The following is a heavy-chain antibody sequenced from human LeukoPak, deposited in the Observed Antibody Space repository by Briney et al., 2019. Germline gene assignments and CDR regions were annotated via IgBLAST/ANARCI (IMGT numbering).Heavy chain of an antibody. J-gene: IGHJ4*02. CDR3: ARGLAGYYDSSGYCYFFDY. Sequence: SETLSLTCAVYGGSFNDFYWTWIRQPPGKGLEWIGEINHSATTNYNPSLKSRANILVDTSKNQFSLKLTSVTAADTAVYYCARGLAGYYDSSGYCYFFDYWGQGTLVTVSS. CDR1: GGSFNDFY. CDR2: INHSATT. D-gene: IGHD3-22*01. V-gene: IGHV4-34*01.